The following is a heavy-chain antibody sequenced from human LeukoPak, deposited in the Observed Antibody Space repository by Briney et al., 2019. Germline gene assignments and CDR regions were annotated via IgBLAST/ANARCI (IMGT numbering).Heavy chain of an antibody. J-gene: IGHJ5*02. CDR1: GGSFSGYY. CDR3: ARVYYDFWSGYYTAGSRWFDP. V-gene: IGHV4-34*01. D-gene: IGHD3-3*01. CDR2: INHSGST. Sequence: SETLSLTCAVYGGSFSGYYWSWIRQPPGKGLEWIGEINHSGSTNYNPSLKSRVTISVDTSKNQFSLKLSSVTAADTAVYYCARVYYDFWSGYYTAGSRWFDPWGQGTLVTVSS.